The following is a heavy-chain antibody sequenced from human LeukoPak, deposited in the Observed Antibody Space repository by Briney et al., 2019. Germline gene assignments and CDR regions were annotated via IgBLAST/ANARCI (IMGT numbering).Heavy chain of an antibody. CDR2: IYPGDSDT. CDR1: GYSLTTYW. J-gene: IGHJ6*02. CDR3: AILAGYDSSGYYYYYGMDV. V-gene: IGHV5-51*01. D-gene: IGHD3-22*01. Sequence: GESLKISCKGSGYSLTTYWIGWVRQMPGKGLEWMGIIYPGDSDTRYSPSFQGQVTISADKSISTAYLQWSSLKASDTAMYYCAILAGYDSSGYYYYYGMDVWGQGTTVTVSS.